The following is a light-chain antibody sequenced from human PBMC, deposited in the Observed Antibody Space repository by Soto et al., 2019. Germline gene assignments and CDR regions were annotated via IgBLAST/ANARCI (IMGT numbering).Light chain of an antibody. J-gene: IGLJ1*01. CDR1: TIGSES. CDR2: DVN. V-gene: IGLV3-21*02. CDR3: QLWDGSRDHCV. Sequence: SYELTQPPSVSVAPGQTAKISCGGDTIGSESVHWYQQKPGQAPVLVVYDVNDRPSGIPERFSGSYAGTTATLTISRVEAGDEADYYCQLWDGSRDHCVFGTGTKVTVL.